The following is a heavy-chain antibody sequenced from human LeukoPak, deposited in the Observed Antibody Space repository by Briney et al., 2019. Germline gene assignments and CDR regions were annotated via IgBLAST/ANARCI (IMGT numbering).Heavy chain of an antibody. Sequence: GGSLRLSCAASGFTFSSYWMSWVRQAPGKGLEWVANIKQDGSEKYYVDSVKGRFTISRDNAKNTLYLQMNSLRADDTAVYFCIRDLRDHDYWGQGALVTVSS. J-gene: IGHJ4*02. CDR2: IKQDGSEK. V-gene: IGHV3-7*01. CDR1: GFTFSSYW. CDR3: IRDLRDHDY.